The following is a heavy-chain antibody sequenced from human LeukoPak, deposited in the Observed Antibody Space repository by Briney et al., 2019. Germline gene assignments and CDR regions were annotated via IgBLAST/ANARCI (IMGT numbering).Heavy chain of an antibody. V-gene: IGHV3-30*02. CDR3: AKEVYSSGWYGGRFDY. Sequence: PGGSLRLSCAASGFIFSSYGMHWVRRAPGKGLEWVTFIRDDGSNKYYTDSVKGRFTISRDNSKNTLYLQMNSLRAEDTAVYYCAKEVYSSGWYGGRFDYWGQGTLVTVSS. J-gene: IGHJ4*02. D-gene: IGHD6-19*01. CDR2: IRDDGSNK. CDR1: GFIFSSYG.